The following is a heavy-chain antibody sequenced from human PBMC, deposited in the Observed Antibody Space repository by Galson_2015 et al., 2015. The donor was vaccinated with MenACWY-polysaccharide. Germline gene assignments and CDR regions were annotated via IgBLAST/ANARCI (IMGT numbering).Heavy chain of an antibody. Sequence: PALVKPTQTLTLTCTFSGFSLSAGAVGVGWYRQPPGKALEWLALNYWDDDNRYSPSLKSRLTITKDTSENQVVFIMTNMYPVDTGSYYCALELYITSPFPPPSGQGLLVTVAS. D-gene: IGHD3-3*01. V-gene: IGHV2-5*02. CDR1: GFSLSAGAVG. J-gene: IGHJ5*02. CDR3: ALELYITSPFPPP. CDR2: NYWDDDN.